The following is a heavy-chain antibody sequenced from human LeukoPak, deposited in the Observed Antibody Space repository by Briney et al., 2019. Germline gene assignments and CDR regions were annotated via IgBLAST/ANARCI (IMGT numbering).Heavy chain of an antibody. J-gene: IGHJ4*02. D-gene: IGHD2-15*01. CDR3: ARADCRGGACSLDF. V-gene: IGHV3-21*01. CDR2: ISSGGASM. Sequence: PGGSLRLSCAASGFSFSAYAMTWVRQAPGKGREWVSSISSGGASMSFAQSLQGRFIISRENTWQSLYLPMNSLRPEDTAVYYCARADCRGGACSLDFWGQGTLVTVSA. CDR1: GFSFSAYA.